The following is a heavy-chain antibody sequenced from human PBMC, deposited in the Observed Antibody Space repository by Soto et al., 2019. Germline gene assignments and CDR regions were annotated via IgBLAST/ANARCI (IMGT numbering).Heavy chain of an antibody. CDR1: GGSFSGYY. J-gene: IGHJ2*01. CDR2: INHSGST. D-gene: IGHD2-15*01. CDR3: ARDPNDGGNNWYFDL. Sequence: SETLSLTCAVYGGSFSGYYWSWIRQPPGKGLEWIGEINHSGSTNYNPSLKSRVTISVDTSKNQFSLKLSSVTAADTAVYYCARDPNDGGNNWYFDLWGRGTLVTVSS. V-gene: IGHV4-34*01.